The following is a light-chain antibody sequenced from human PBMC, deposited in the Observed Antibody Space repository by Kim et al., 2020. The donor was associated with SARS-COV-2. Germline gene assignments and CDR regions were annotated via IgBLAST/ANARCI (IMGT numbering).Light chain of an antibody. CDR3: LQLNTYPST. J-gene: IGKJ1*01. CDR2: AAS. V-gene: IGKV1-9*01. Sequence: GDRVAVTCRTSQGIDNHLAWYQQKPGKAPKRLIFAASTLQSGVPSRFSGSGSGTEFTLTVSSLQPEDFAIYYCLQLNTYPSTFGQGTKVDIK. CDR1: QGIDNH.